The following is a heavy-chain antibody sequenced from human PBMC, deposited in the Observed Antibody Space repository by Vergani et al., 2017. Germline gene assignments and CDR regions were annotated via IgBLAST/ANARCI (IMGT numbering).Heavy chain of an antibody. CDR2: ISYDGTQK. CDR1: GFTSSYYG. J-gene: IGHJ1*01. CDR3: ATKSCGTPGCQIGYFRE. Sequence: QVHLVESGGGVVQPVRSLRLSCVVSGFTSSYYGMHWVRPAPGKGLELVAVISYDGTQKYYADSVKGRFTIARDNSKSTLYLQMNSLRTEDTAVYYCATKSCGTPGCQIGYFREWGQGTLVTVSS. D-gene: IGHD1-1*01. V-gene: IGHV3-30*03.